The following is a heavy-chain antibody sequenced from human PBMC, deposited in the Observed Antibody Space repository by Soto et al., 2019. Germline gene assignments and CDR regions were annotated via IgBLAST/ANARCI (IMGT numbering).Heavy chain of an antibody. CDR3: ATWHEREHAFDV. D-gene: IGHD1-1*01. V-gene: IGHV3-53*01. J-gene: IGHJ3*01. CDR1: GLTISGKKY. CDR2: LYDVDGS. Sequence: DVQLVESGGGLIQPGESLRLSCAAFGLTISGKKYVSWVRQAPGKGLEWVSALYDVDGSFYADSVTGRFTTSSDSSKTTVYLQMNDLRPDDTAVYYCATWHEREHAFDVWGQGTTVTISS.